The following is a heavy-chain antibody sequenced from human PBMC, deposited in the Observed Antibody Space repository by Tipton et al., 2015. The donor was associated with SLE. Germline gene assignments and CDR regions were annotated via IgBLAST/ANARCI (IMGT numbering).Heavy chain of an antibody. D-gene: IGHD3-22*01. CDR1: GGSISSGGYY. V-gene: IGHV4-31*03. CDR2: IYYSGGT. Sequence: TLSLTCTVSGGSISSGGYYWSWIRQHPRKGLEWIGYIYYSGGTYYNPSLKSRVTISVDTSKNQFSLKLSSVTAADTAVYYCARAPDYYDSSGFDYWGQGTLVTVSS. J-gene: IGHJ4*02. CDR3: ARAPDYYDSSGFDY.